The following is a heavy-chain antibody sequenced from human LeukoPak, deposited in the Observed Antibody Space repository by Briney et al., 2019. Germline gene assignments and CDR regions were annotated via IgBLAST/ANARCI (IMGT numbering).Heavy chain of an antibody. CDR3: AREQTTGFDQ. CDR2: IYSSGST. J-gene: IGHJ4*02. CDR1: GGPINNYF. D-gene: IGHD4-17*01. V-gene: IGHV4-4*07. Sequence: PSETLSLTCTVSGGPINNYFWSWIRQPAGKGLEWMGRIYSSGSTSYNPSLKNRLTISLDKNKNQVSLKLNSVTAADTAMYVCAREQTTGFDQWGQGTLVTVSS.